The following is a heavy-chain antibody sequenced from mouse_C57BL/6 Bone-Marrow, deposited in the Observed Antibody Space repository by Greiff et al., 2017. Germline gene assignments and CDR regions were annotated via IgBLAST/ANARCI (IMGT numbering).Heavy chain of an antibody. V-gene: IGHV1-75*01. CDR1: GYTFTDYY. CDR2: IFPGSGST. J-gene: IGHJ1*03. Sequence: QVQLKQSGPELVKPGASVKISCKASGYTFTDYYINWVKQRPGQGLEWIGWIFPGSGSTYYNEKFKGKATLTVDKSSSTAYMLLSSLTSEDSAVXFCARTGLLWPRYWDFDVWGTGTTVTVSS. D-gene: IGHD2-1*01. CDR3: ARTGLLWPRYWDFDV.